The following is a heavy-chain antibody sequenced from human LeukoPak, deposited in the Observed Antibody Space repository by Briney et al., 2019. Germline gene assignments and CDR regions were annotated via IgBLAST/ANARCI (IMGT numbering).Heavy chain of an antibody. CDR3: AKDQTRRYCSGGSCPGDWFDP. D-gene: IGHD2-15*01. CDR2: ISGSGGST. V-gene: IGHV3-23*01. J-gene: IGHJ5*02. CDR1: GFTFSSYA. Sequence: GGSLRLSCAASGFTFSSYAMSWVRQAPGEGLEWVSAISGSGGSTYYADSVKGRFTISRDNSKNTLYLQMNSLRAEDTAVYYCAKDQTRRYCSGGSCPGDWFDPWGQGTLVTVSS.